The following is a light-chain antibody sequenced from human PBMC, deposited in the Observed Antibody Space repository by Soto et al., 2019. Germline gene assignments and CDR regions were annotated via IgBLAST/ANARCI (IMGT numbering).Light chain of an antibody. V-gene: IGKV1-5*03. Sequence: IEMSQSPFTLSASVGDRVTIACRASQSINSWLAWYQQKPGRATKLLIYQASTLESGVPLRFRGSGSGTDFTLTLSSLQPEDFATDYCQQYNGYPFTFGEGTKVDI. CDR2: QAS. CDR3: QQYNGYPFT. J-gene: IGKJ4*02. CDR1: QSINSW.